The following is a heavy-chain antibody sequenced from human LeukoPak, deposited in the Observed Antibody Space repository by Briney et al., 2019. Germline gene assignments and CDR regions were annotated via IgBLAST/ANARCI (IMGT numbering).Heavy chain of an antibody. CDR2: IYYSGST. J-gene: IGHJ4*02. CDR3: ASGWSRLDFDY. D-gene: IGHD6-19*01. Sequence: SETLSLTCTVSGGSISSYYWSWIRQPPGKGPEWIGYIYYSGSTNYNPSLKSRVTISVDTSKNQFSLKLSSVTAADTAVYYCASGWSRLDFDYWGQGTLVTVSS. V-gene: IGHV4-59*08. CDR1: GGSISSYY.